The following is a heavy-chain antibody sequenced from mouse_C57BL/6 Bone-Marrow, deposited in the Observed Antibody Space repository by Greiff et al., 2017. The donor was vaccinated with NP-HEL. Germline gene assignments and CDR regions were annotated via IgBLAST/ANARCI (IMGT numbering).Heavy chain of an antibody. D-gene: IGHD2-2*01. Sequence: EVQLQQSGPELVKPGASVKISCKASGYTFTDYYMNWVKQSHGKSLEWIGDINPNNGGTSYNQKFKGKATLTVDTSSSTAYMELRSLTSEDSAVYYCAREGYDGVYYAMDYWGQGTSVTVSS. CDR1: GYTFTDYY. CDR3: AREGYDGVYYAMDY. V-gene: IGHV1-26*01. J-gene: IGHJ4*01. CDR2: INPNNGGT.